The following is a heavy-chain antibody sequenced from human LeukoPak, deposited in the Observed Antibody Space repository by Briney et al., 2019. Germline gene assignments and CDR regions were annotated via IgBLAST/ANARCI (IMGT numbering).Heavy chain of an antibody. CDR1: GGSISSSNW. CDR2: IYHSGST. V-gene: IGHV4-4*02. Sequence: SGTLSLTCAVSGGSISSSNWWSWVRQPPGKGLEWIGEIYHSGSTNYNPSLKSRVIISVDKSKNQFSLKLSSVTAADTAVYYCARLPGAPGTSYFGYWGQGTLVTVSS. D-gene: IGHD6-13*01. CDR3: ARLPGAPGTSYFGY. J-gene: IGHJ4*02.